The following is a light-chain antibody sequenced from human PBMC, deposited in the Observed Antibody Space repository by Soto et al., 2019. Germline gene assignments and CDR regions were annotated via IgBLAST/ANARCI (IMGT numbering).Light chain of an antibody. CDR2: DAS. CDR1: QSVRTS. Sequence: TQSPATLSSSPGERATLSCRASQSVRTSLAWYQHKPGQAPRLVIYDASLRANGVPARFGGSGSGTDFTLTINSLEPEDFAVYYCQQRNVWPPITFGQGTRLEIK. J-gene: IGKJ5*01. V-gene: IGKV3-11*01. CDR3: QQRNVWPPIT.